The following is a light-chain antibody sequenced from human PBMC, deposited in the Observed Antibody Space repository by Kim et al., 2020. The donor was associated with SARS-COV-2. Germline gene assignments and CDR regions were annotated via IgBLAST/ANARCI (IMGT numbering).Light chain of an antibody. CDR1: GRDVGGYPY. J-gene: IGLJ3*02. V-gene: IGLV2-8*01. CDR3: SSYAGSDNLV. CDR2: EVN. Sequence: GQSVTSSCTGSGRDVGGYPYVSWYQQYPGRAPKLIISEVNKRPSGVPDRFSGSKSGNTASLTVSGLQPEDEADYYCSSYAGSDNLVFGGGTQLTVL.